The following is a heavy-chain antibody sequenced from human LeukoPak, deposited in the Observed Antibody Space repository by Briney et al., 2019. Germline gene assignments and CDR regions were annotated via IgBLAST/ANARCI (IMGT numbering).Heavy chain of an antibody. D-gene: IGHD3-10*01. J-gene: IGHJ4*02. CDR3: AREVRRWRTPYFDY. CDR1: GYTFTNYG. CDR2: ISAYNGNT. Sequence: EASVKVSCKASGYTFTNYGISWVRQAPGQGLEWMGWISAYNGNTNYAQKLQGRVTMTTDTSTSTAYMELRSLRSDDTAVYYCAREVRRWRTPYFDYWGQGTLVTVSS. V-gene: IGHV1-18*01.